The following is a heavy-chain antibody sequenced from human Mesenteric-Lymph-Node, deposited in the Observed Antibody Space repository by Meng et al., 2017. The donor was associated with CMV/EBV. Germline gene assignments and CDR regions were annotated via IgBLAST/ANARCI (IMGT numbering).Heavy chain of an antibody. D-gene: IGHD2-2*02. CDR2: IYSGGST. J-gene: IGHJ6*02. Sequence: GESLKISCAASGFTVSSNYMNWVRQAPGKGLEWVSVIYSGGSTYYADSVKGRFTISRDNSKNTLYLQMNSLSAEDTAVYYCARNRSLGYCSSTSCYTMRYGMDVWGQGTTVTVSS. CDR1: GFTVSSNY. V-gene: IGHV3-53*01. CDR3: ARNRSLGYCSSTSCYTMRYGMDV.